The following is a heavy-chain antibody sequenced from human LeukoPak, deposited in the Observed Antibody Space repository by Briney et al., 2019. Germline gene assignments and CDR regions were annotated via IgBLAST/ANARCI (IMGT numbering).Heavy chain of an antibody. V-gene: IGHV3-74*01. J-gene: IGHJ6*02. Sequence: GGSLRLSFADSGFTFSSHWMHWVRQAPGKGLVWVSRIKYDASSTSYADSVKGRFTISRDNAKNTLYLQMNSLRAEDTAVYYCAKCISSGGSCYYYYGMDVWGQGTTVTVSS. CDR2: IKYDASST. D-gene: IGHD2-15*01. CDR3: AKCISSGGSCYYYYGMDV. CDR1: GFTFSSHW.